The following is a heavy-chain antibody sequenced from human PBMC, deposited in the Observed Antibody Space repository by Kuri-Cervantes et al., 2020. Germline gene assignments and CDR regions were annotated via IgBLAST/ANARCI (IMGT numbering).Heavy chain of an antibody. CDR3: AKTLGYCSGGSCYSWFDP. CDR1: GFTFSSYA. D-gene: IGHD2-15*01. Sequence: GGSLRLSCAASGFTFSSYAMRWVRQAPGKGLEWVSAISGSGGSTYYADSVKGRFTISRDNSKNTLYLQMNSLRAEDTAVYYCAKTLGYCSGGSCYSWFDPWGQGTLVTVSS. J-gene: IGHJ5*02. CDR2: ISGSGGST. V-gene: IGHV3-23*01.